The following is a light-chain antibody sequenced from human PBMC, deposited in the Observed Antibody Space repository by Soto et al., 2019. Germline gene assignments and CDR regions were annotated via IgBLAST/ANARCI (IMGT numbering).Light chain of an antibody. CDR2: DAS. CDR3: QQRSNWRT. J-gene: IGKJ2*01. Sequence: EIVLTQSPATLSLSPGERATLSCRASQSVSSYLAWYQQKPGQAPRLLIYDASNRATGIPARFSGSGSGTDXXLXXSSLEPEDFAVYYCQQRSNWRTFGQGTKLEIK. V-gene: IGKV3-11*01. CDR1: QSVSSY.